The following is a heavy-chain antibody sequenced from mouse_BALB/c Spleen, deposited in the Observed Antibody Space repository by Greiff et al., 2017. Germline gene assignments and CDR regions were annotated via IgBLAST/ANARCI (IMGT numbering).Heavy chain of an antibody. V-gene: IGHV14-4*02. J-gene: IGHJ3*01. CDR1: GFNIKDYY. CDR2: IDPENGDT. Sequence: EVKLQESGAELVRSGASVKLSCTASGFNIKDYYMHWVKQRPEQGLEWIGWIDPENGDTEYAPKFQGKATMTADTSSNTAYLQLSSLTSEDTAVYYCNAAYPWFAYWGQGTLVTVSA. CDR3: NAAYPWFAY.